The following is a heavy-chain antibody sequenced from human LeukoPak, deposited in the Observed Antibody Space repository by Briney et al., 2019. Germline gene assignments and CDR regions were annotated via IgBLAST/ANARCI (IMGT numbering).Heavy chain of an antibody. CDR2: SSSSSSTI. V-gene: IGHV3-48*01. Sequence: PGGSLRLSCAASGFTFSSYSMNWVRQAPGKGLEWVSYSSSSSSTIYYADSVKGRFTISRDNAKNSLYLQMNSLRAEDTAVYYCARAALVVDIDYWGQGTLVTVSS. CDR1: GFTFSSYS. D-gene: IGHD2-15*01. J-gene: IGHJ4*02. CDR3: ARAALVVDIDY.